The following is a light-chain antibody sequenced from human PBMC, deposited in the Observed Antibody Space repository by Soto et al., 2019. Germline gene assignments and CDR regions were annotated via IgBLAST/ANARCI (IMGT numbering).Light chain of an antibody. CDR1: SSDVGAYNY. CDR3: ISYADTKSLV. V-gene: IGLV2-8*01. J-gene: IGLJ1*01. CDR2: EVA. Sequence: QSVLTQPPSASGSPGQSVTISCGGTSSDVGAYNYVSWYQQHPGKAPKLMIYEVAKRPSGVPDRFSGSKSGTTASLTVSGLQPEDEADYYCISYADTKSLVFXTGTKVTVL.